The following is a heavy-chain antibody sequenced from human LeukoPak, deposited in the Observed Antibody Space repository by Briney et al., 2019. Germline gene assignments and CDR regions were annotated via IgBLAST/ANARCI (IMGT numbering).Heavy chain of an antibody. CDR2: ISGYNGNT. J-gene: IGHJ4*02. V-gene: IGHV1-18*01. Sequence: GESLKISCKASGYTFTSYGITWVRQAPGQGLEWMGWISGYNGNTNYAQKLQGRVTMTTDTSTSTAYMELRSLRSDDTAVYYCARGRSLHDPYDIIDYWGQGTLVTVSS. CDR1: GYTFTSYG. CDR3: ARGRSLHDPYDIIDY. D-gene: IGHD3-22*01.